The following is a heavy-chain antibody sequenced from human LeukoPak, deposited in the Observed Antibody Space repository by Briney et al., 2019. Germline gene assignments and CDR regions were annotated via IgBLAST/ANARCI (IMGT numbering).Heavy chain of an antibody. Sequence: GGSLRLSCAASGFTFSSYSMDWVRQAPGKGLEWVSSISSSSSYIYYADSVKGRFTISRDNAKNSLYLQMNSLRAEDTAVYYCARGAAAGPFDYWGQGTLVTVSS. D-gene: IGHD6-13*01. V-gene: IGHV3-21*01. CDR1: GFTFSSYS. J-gene: IGHJ4*02. CDR2: ISSSSSYI. CDR3: ARGAAAGPFDY.